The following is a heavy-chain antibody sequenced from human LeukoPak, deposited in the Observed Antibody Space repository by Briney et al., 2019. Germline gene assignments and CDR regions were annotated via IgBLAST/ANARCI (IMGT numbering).Heavy chain of an antibody. D-gene: IGHD5-24*01. J-gene: IGHJ4*02. CDR3: ARSLVGWLQLGEYFDY. CDR1: GYNFTNYW. CDR2: IYPGDSDT. Sequence: LGESLKISCKGSGYNFTNYWIGWVRQMPGKGLEWMGLIYPGDSDTRYSPSFQGQVTISPDKSISTAYLQWSSLKASDTAMYYCARSLVGWLQLGEYFDYWGQGTLVTVSS. V-gene: IGHV5-51*01.